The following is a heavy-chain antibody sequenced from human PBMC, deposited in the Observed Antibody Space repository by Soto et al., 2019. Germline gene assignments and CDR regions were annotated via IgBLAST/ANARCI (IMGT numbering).Heavy chain of an antibody. V-gene: IGHV4-30-4*01. J-gene: IGHJ2*01. Sequence: SETLSLTCTVSGDSISSDYYYWSWLRQSPGKGLEWIGYIYYTGSTYYNPSLKSQVTVSVDTPKNQFSLQLTSVTAADKALYYWPRFFRIPGLYSFAFGGRGALFPFPS. CDR1: GDSISSDYYY. D-gene: IGHD6-13*01. CDR3: PRFFRIPGLYSFAF. CDR2: IYYTGST.